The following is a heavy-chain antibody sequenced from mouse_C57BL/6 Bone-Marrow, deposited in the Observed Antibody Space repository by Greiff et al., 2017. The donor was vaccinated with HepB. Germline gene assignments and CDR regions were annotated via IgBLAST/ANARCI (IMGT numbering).Heavy chain of an antibody. V-gene: IGHV14-4*01. CDR2: IDPENGDT. CDR1: GFNIKDDY. CDR3: TTDDYEGFAE. Sequence: EVQLHQSGAELVRPGATVKLSCTATGFNIKDDYMHWVKQRPEQGLEWIGWIDPENGDTEYASKVQGKATITAEKSSNTAYLQLSSLTSEDTAGYYCTTDDYEGFAEWGQGTLVTASA. J-gene: IGHJ3*01. D-gene: IGHD2-4*01.